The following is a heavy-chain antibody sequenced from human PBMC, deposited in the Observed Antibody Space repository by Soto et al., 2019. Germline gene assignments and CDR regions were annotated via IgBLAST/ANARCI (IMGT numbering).Heavy chain of an antibody. CDR3: ARRGLVGANTFDP. CDR2: IYYSGST. CDR1: GGSISSSRSY. D-gene: IGHD1-26*01. J-gene: IGHJ5*02. Sequence: PSETMSLTCTVSGGSISSSRSYWGWIRQPPGKGLECIGSIYYSGSTYYSPSLKSRVTISVDTSKNQFSLKLSSVTAADTAVYYCARRGLVGANTFDPWGQGTLVTVSS. V-gene: IGHV4-39*01.